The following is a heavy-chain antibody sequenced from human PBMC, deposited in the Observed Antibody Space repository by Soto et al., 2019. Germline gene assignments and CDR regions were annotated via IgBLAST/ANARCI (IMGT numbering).Heavy chain of an antibody. D-gene: IGHD6-13*01. V-gene: IGHV4-34*01. J-gene: IGHJ4*02. Sequence: PSETLSLTCAVYGGSFSGYYWSWIRQPPGKGLEWIGEINHSGSTNYNPSLKSRVTISVDTSKNQFSLKLSSVTAADTAVYYCARRLYIAAAGELFFDYWGQGTLVTISS. CDR2: INHSGST. CDR1: GGSFSGYY. CDR3: ARRLYIAAAGELFFDY.